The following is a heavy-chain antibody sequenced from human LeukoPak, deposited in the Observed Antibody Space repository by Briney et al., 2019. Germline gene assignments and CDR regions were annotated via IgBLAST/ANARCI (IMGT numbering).Heavy chain of an antibody. J-gene: IGHJ6*02. D-gene: IGHD3-22*01. Sequence: GGSLRLSCAASGFTFRDYYMTWIRQAPGKGLEWVSYISSSGSTIYYADSVKGRFTISRDNAKNSLYLQMNSLRAEDTAVYYCARDRVTYYYDSSGYYYGYYGMDVWGQGTTVTVSS. CDR1: GFTFRDYY. CDR3: ARDRVTYYYDSSGYYYGYYGMDV. CDR2: ISSSGSTI. V-gene: IGHV3-11*04.